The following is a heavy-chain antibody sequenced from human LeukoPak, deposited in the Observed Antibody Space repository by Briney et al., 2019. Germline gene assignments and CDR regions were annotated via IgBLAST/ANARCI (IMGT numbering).Heavy chain of an antibody. CDR1: GFTFSSYG. D-gene: IGHD3-10*02. CDR2: ISCDGSNK. V-gene: IGHV3-30*18. CDR3: AKDLSSGFDYYYYYGMDV. J-gene: IGHJ6*02. Sequence: VGSLRLSCAASGFTFSSYGMHWVRQAPGKGLEWVAVISCDGSNKYYADSVKGRFTISRDNSKNTPYLQMNSLRAEDSAVYYCAKDLSSGFDYYYYYGMDVCGQGATLADSS.